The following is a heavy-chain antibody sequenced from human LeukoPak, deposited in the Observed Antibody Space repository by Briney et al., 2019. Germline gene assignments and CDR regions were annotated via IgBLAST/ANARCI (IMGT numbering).Heavy chain of an antibody. V-gene: IGHV4-39*01. D-gene: IGHD6-13*01. J-gene: IGHJ5*02. Sequence: PSETLSLTCTVSGGSISSSNYYWTWIRQPPGKGLEWIGTIYYSGNNYHNPSLKSRVTISVDTSKNQFSLKLSSVTAADTAVYYCARRASSSWFARFDPWGQGTLVTVSS. CDR2: IYYSGNN. CDR3: ARRASSSWFARFDP. CDR1: GGSISSSNYY.